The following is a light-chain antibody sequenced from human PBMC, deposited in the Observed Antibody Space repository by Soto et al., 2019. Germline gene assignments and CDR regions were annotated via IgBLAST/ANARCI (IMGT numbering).Light chain of an antibody. CDR3: LQDYTYPLT. Sequence: IQMTQSPSSLSASVGDRVTITCRASETTANYLNWYQQKPGKAPKLLIYAASSLQSGVPSRFSGSGSGTDFTLTISSLQPDDFATYYCLQDYTYPLTFGQGTKVDIK. CDR2: AAS. CDR1: ETTANY. V-gene: IGKV1-6*02. J-gene: IGKJ1*01.